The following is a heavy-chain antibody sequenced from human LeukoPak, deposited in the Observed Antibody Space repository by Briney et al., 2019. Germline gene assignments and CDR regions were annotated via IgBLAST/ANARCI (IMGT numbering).Heavy chain of an antibody. CDR2: IYTGGTT. Sequence: PGGSLRLPCAASGFTVSDNYMSWVRQAPGKGLEWVSIIYTGGTTYYADSVRGRFTISRDSSKHTVYLQMNSLTAGDTAVYCCARLNTAMVLAFDIWGQGTMVTVSS. CDR1: GFTVSDNY. V-gene: IGHV3-53*01. J-gene: IGHJ3*02. D-gene: IGHD5-18*01. CDR3: ARLNTAMVLAFDI.